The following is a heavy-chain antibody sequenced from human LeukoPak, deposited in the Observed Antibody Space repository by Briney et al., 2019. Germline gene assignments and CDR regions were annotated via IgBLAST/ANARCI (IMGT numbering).Heavy chain of an antibody. V-gene: IGHV3-74*01. CDR1: GFTFSSYW. CDR2: INSDGSST. CDR3: ATGGSLPLGY. J-gene: IGHJ4*02. Sequence: PGGSLRLSCAASGFTFSSYWMHWVRQAPGKGLVWVSRINSDGSSTNYADSVKGRFTISRDNAKNTLYMQMNSLRAEDTAVYYCATGGSLPLGYWGQGTLVTVSS. D-gene: IGHD2-21*02.